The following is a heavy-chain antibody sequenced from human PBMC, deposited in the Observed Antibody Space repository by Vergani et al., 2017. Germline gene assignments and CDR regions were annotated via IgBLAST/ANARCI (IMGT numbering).Heavy chain of an antibody. CDR3: ARHSPRLLWFVGPRGFDP. D-gene: IGHD3-10*01. V-gene: IGHV4-38-2*01. CDR1: GYSISSGHY. CDR2: IYHSGST. J-gene: IGHJ5*02. Sequence: QVQLQESGPGLVKPSETLSLTCAVSGYSISSGHYWGWIRQPPGKGLEWIGRIYHSGSTYYNPSLKSRVTISVDTSKNQFSLKLSSVTAADTAVYYCARHSPRLLWFVGPRGFDPWGHGTLVTVSS.